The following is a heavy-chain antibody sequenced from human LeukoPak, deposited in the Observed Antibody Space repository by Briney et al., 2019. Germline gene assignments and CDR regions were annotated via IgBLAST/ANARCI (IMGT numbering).Heavy chain of an antibody. J-gene: IGHJ5*02. D-gene: IGHD6-13*01. CDR3: ARRPVLGSSSWEGDWFDP. CDR2: ISAYNGNT. CDR1: GYTFTSYG. Sequence: ASVKVSCKASGYTFTSYGISWVRQAPGQGLEWMGWISAYNGNTNYAQKLQGRVTMTTDTSTSTAYMELRSLRSDDTAVYYCARRPVLGSSSWEGDWFDPWGQGALVTVSS. V-gene: IGHV1-18*01.